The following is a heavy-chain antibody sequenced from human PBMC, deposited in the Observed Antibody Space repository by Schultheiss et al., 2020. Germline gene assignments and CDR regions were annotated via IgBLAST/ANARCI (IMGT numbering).Heavy chain of an antibody. J-gene: IGHJ4*02. Sequence: GGSLRLSCAASGFTFSSCAMSWVRQAPGKGLEWVSGISGSGGSTYYADSVKGRFTISRDNSKNTLYLQMNSLKTEDTAVYYCLREWELLLALGDWGQGTLVTVSS. CDR3: LREWELLLALGD. V-gene: IGHV3-23*01. CDR2: ISGSGGST. CDR1: GFTFSSCA. D-gene: IGHD1-26*01.